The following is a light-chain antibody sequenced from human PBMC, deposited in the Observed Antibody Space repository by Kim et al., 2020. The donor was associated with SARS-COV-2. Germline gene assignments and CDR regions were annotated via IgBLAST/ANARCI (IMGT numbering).Light chain of an antibody. V-gene: IGKV1-39*01. CDR1: QYISNH. Sequence: DIEMTQSPSSLSASVGDRVTITCRASQYISNHLNWYQHKPGRGPELLIYTATSLQSGVPSRFSGGGSGTDFTLTISSLQPEDFATYYCQQGYRTPVTFGQVTKLEI. J-gene: IGKJ2*01. CDR3: QQGYRTPVT. CDR2: TAT.